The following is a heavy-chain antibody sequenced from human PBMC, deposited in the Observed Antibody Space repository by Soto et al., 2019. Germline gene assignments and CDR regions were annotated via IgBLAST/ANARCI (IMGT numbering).Heavy chain of an antibody. CDR1: GFTFNIYS. V-gene: IGHV3-48*02. CDR2: ITSDTATI. Sequence: EVQLVESGGGLVQPGGSLRLSCAASGFTFNIYSMNWVRQAPGKGLEWVSYITSDTATIHYADSVRGRFTISRDNAKNSLYLQMNSLRDEDTAAYYCARSVAAHFDYWGQGTLVAVSS. CDR3: ARSVAAHFDY. D-gene: IGHD6-19*01. J-gene: IGHJ4*02.